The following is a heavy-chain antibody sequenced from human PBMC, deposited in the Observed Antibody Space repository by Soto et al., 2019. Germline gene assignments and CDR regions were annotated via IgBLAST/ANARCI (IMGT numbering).Heavy chain of an antibody. D-gene: IGHD4-4*01. CDR3: ASFRTTVTKRDDY. J-gene: IGHJ4*02. Sequence: GGSLRLSCAASGFTFSSYEMNWVRQAPGKGLEWVSYISSSGSSIYYADSVKGRFTISRDNAKNSLYLQMNGLRAEDTAVYYCASFRTTVTKRDDYWGQGTLVTVSS. V-gene: IGHV3-48*03. CDR2: ISSSGSSI. CDR1: GFTFSSYE.